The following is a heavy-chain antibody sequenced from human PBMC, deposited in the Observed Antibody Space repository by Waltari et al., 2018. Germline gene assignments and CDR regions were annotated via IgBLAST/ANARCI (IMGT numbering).Heavy chain of an antibody. J-gene: IGHJ4*02. Sequence: EVQLLDSGGGLVQPGGSLRLSCAASGFTFSRYAMAWVRQAPGNGLEWVSTISGSGGTKYYADSVKGRFTTSRDNSKNTLYLQMNSLRAEDTAIYYCAKFMGSSWNIDYWGQGTLVTVSS. CDR3: AKFMGSSWNIDY. CDR1: GFTFSRYA. V-gene: IGHV3-23*01. CDR2: ISGSGGTK. D-gene: IGHD6-13*01.